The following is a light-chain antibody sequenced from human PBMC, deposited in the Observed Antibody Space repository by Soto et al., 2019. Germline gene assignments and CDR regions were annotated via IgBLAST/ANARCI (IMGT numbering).Light chain of an antibody. CDR2: AAS. Sequence: DIQMTQSPSSLSASVGDRVTITCRASQSISSYLNWYQQKPGKAPKLLIYAASSLQSGVPSRFRGRGSGPDFTLTISSLQPEECATYECQQSYSTPLTFGQGTHVEIK. V-gene: IGKV1-39*01. CDR3: QQSYSTPLT. J-gene: IGKJ1*01. CDR1: QSISSY.